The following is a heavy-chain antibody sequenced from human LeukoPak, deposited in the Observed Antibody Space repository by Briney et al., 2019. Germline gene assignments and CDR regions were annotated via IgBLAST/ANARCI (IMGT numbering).Heavy chain of an antibody. CDR3: ARDLYYYGSGSYYDVFDV. CDR2: ISAYKGNT. Sequence: ASVKVSCKASGYTFTDYYMHWVRQAPGQGLEWMGWISAYKGNTYYAQKLQGRVTMTTDTSTSTAYMELRSLRSDDTAIYYCARDLYYYGSGSYYDVFDVWGQGTMVAVSS. V-gene: IGHV1-18*04. J-gene: IGHJ3*01. D-gene: IGHD3-10*01. CDR1: GYTFTDYY.